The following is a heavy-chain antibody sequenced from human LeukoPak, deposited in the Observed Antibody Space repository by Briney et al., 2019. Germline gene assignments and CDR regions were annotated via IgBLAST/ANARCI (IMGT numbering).Heavy chain of an antibody. V-gene: IGHV4-39*02. CDR3: ATNNTVQRFDQ. Sequence: PLETLSLTCTVSGGSINSSSYYCGWVRQPPGKGLEWIGCIYYSLCPYYQPSLRARVTTSVDTSRNHFSLKLRSVTAADTPVLYCATNNTVQRFDQWGEGTLVTVSS. CDR1: GGSINSSSYY. CDR2: IYYSLCP. J-gene: IGHJ4*02. D-gene: IGHD4-17*01.